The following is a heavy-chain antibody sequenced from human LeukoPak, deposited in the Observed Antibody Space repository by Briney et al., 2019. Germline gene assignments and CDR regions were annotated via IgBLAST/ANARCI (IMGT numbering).Heavy chain of an antibody. CDR1: GFTFDDYA. V-gene: IGHV3-49*03. J-gene: IGHJ4*02. CDR3: TRNTVTVHFDY. Sequence: PGRSLRLSCSASGFTFDDYAVSWFRQAPGKGLEGVGIIRSKAFGGTPEYAASVRGRFTISRDDSKSIAYLQMNSLKTEDTAVYYCTRNTVTVHFDYWSQGTLVTVSS. D-gene: IGHD4-17*01. CDR2: IRSKAFGGTP.